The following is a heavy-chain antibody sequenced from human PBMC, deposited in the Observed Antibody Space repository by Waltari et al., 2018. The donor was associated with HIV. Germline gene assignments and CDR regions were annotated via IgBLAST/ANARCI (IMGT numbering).Heavy chain of an antibody. CDR3: ARDPQYCSSTSCSYYFDY. Sequence: QVQLVESGGGVVQPGRSLTLACPASGITFSTYPIHWVRQAPGKGLEWVAVISYDGSNKYYADSVKGRFTISRDNSKNTLYLQMNSLRAEDTAVYYCARDPQYCSSTSCSYYFDYWGQGTLVTVSS. CDR2: ISYDGSNK. CDR1: GITFSTYP. V-gene: IGHV3-30-3*01. J-gene: IGHJ4*02. D-gene: IGHD2-2*01.